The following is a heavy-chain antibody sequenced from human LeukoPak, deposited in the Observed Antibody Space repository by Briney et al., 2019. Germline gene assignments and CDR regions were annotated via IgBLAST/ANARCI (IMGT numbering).Heavy chain of an antibody. CDR2: IYYSGTT. Sequence: SETLSLTCTVSGGSISSYYWSWIRQPPGKGLEWIGYIYYSGTTKYNPSLKSRVTISVDTSKNQFSLKLNSVTAADTAVYYCARVTAGGREYYFDYWGQGTQVTVSS. J-gene: IGHJ4*02. V-gene: IGHV4-59*01. CDR3: ARVTAGGREYYFDY. CDR1: GGSISSYY. D-gene: IGHD6-13*01.